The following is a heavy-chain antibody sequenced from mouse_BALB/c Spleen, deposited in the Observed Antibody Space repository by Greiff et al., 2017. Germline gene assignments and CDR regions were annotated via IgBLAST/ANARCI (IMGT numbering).Heavy chain of an antibody. CDR2: ISSGSSTI. D-gene: IGHD2-10*02. V-gene: IGHV5-17*02. CDR3: ARSQYGNFWFAY. CDR1: GFTFSSFG. J-gene: IGHJ3*01. Sequence: EVKLVESGGGLVQPGGSRKLSCAASGFTFSSFGMHWVRQAPEKGLEWVAYISSGSSTIYYADTVKGRFTISRDNPKNTLFLQMTSLRSEDTAMYYCARSQYGNFWFAYWGQGTLVTVSA.